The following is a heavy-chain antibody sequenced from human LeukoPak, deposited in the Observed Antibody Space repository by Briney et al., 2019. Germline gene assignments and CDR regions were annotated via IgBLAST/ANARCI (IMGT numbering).Heavy chain of an antibody. CDR2: ISTYNGNP. CDR1: GYSFTSFG. D-gene: IGHD6-13*01. CDR3: ARLIAAADYSYYFHMDV. J-gene: IGHJ6*03. Sequence: GASAKVSCKASGYSFTSFGISWVRQGPGQGLEWMGWISTYNGNPNYAQIFQDRVSMTTDTSTNTAYMELRSLTSDDTAVYYCARLIAAADYSYYFHMDVWGKGTTVTVS. V-gene: IGHV1-18*01.